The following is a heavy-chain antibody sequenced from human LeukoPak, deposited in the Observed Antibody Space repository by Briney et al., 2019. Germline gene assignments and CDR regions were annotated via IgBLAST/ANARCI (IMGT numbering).Heavy chain of an antibody. J-gene: IGHJ5*02. Sequence: ASVKVSCKASGYTFTNYGISWVRQAPGQGLEWMGWISAYNGNTNYAQKLQGRVTMTTDTSTSTAYMELRSLRSDDTAVYYCARDQTQEDIVVVVAAKGFDPWGQGTLVTVSS. D-gene: IGHD2-15*01. CDR3: ARDQTQEDIVVVVAAKGFDP. CDR2: ISAYNGNT. CDR1: GYTFTNYG. V-gene: IGHV1-18*01.